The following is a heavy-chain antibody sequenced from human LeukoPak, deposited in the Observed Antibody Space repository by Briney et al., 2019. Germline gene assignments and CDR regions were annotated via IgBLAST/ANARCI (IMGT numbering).Heavy chain of an antibody. CDR3: VRDSSESGRLDS. V-gene: IGHV3-30*04. CDR1: GFTFSSYA. J-gene: IGHJ4*02. CDR2: ISYEGSNE. Sequence: GGSLRLSCAASGFTFSSYAMHWVRQAPGKGMEWVAVISYEGSNEDYGDYVRGRFTISRDNSKDTLYLQVNSLRLEDTAVYYCVRDSSESGRLDSWGQGTLVTVSS. D-gene: IGHD3-10*01.